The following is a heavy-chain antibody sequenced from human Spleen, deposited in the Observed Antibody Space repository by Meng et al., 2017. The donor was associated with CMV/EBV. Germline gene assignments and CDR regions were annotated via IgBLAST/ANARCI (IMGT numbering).Heavy chain of an antibody. Sequence: ASVKVSCKASGYGFGGYDIHWVRLATGQGLEWVGWMNPHSGNTGYAQKFQGGVAITRDTSITTAYMELNRLGSEDTAVYYCTRNWRKGKGWFDPWGQGTPVTVSS. J-gene: IGHJ5*02. V-gene: IGHV1-8*03. CDR2: MNPHSGNT. CDR1: GYGFGGYD. CDR3: TRNWRKGKGWFDP. D-gene: IGHD1-1*01.